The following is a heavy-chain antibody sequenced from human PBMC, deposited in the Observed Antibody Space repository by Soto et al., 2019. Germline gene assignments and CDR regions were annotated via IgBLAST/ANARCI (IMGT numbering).Heavy chain of an antibody. J-gene: IGHJ6*03. D-gene: IGHD2-15*01. V-gene: IGHV3-23*01. CDR3: AKCGGSSYYYYMDV. Sequence: EVQLLESGGGLVQPGGSLRLSCAASGFTFSNYAMTWVRQAPGKGLEWVSTISGSADSTYYADSVKGRFTISRDNSKNTLYLQMNSLRAEDTAVYYCAKCGGSSYYYYMDVWGKGTTVTVSS. CDR2: ISGSADST. CDR1: GFTFSNYA.